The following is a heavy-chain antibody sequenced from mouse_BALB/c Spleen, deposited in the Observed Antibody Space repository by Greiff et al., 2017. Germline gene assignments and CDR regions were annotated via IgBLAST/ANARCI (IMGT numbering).Heavy chain of an antibody. J-gene: IGHJ4*01. CDR3: ARGYGSSPYYAMDY. CDR2: ISDGGSYT. V-gene: IGHV5-4*02. CDR1: GFTFSDYY. D-gene: IGHD1-1*01. Sequence: EVKLVESGGGLVKPGGSLKLSCAASGFTFSDYYMYWVRQTPEKRLEWVATISDGGSYTYYPDSVKGRFTISRDNAKNNLYLQMSSLKSEDTAMYYCARGYGSSPYYAMDYWGQGTSVTVSS.